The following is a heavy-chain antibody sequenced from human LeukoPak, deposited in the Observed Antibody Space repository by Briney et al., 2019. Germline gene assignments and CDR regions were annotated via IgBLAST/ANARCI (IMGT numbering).Heavy chain of an antibody. CDR1: GFSFIGYA. CDR2: ISGNGDHT. Sequence: PGGSLRLSCAASGFSFIGYAMHWVRQAPGKGLEYVSAISGNGDHTYYANSVKGRFTISRDNSKNTLYLQMGSLRGEDMAVYYCARGSSLGSCTGTSCYHRYFDYWGQGALVTVSS. J-gene: IGHJ4*02. V-gene: IGHV3-64*01. D-gene: IGHD2-2*01. CDR3: ARGSSLGSCTGTSCYHRYFDY.